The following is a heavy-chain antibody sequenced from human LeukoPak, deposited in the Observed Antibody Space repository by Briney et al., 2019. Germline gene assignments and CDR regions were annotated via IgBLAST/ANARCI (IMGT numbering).Heavy chain of an antibody. Sequence: SETLSLTCTVSGGSISSYYWSWIRQPPGKGLEWIGYIYYSGGTNYNPSLKSRVTISVDTSKNQFSLKLSSVTAADTAVYYCARDRTDSSPYDAFDIWGQGTMVTVSS. CDR1: GGSISSYY. D-gene: IGHD6-13*01. CDR2: IYYSGGT. J-gene: IGHJ3*02. V-gene: IGHV4-59*01. CDR3: ARDRTDSSPYDAFDI.